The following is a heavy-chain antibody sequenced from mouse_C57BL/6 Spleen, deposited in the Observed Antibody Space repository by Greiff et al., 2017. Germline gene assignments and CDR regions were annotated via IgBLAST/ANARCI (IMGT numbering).Heavy chain of an antibody. CDR3: TREPYGSHAMDY. D-gene: IGHD1-1*01. CDR2: ISSGGDYI. J-gene: IGHJ4*01. CDR1: GFTFSSYA. Sequence: EVQVVESGEGLVKPGGSLKLSCAASGFTFSSYAMSWVRQTPEKRLEWVAYISSGGDYIYYADTVKGRFTISRDNARNTLYLQMISLKSEDTAMYYCTREPYGSHAMDYWGQGTSVTVSS. V-gene: IGHV5-9-1*02.